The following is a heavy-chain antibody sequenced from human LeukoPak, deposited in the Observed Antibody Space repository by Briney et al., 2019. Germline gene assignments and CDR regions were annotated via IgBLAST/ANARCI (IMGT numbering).Heavy chain of an antibody. J-gene: IGHJ6*03. CDR2: IIPIFGTA. Sequence: SVKVSCKASGGTFSSYAISWVRQAPGQGLEWMGGIIPIFGTANYAQKFQGRVTITADKSTSTAYMELSSLRSEDTAVYYCARGAHYDSSGKRSRRAYYYMDVWGKGTTVTVSS. D-gene: IGHD3-22*01. CDR3: ARGAHYDSSGKRSRRAYYYMDV. V-gene: IGHV1-69*06. CDR1: GGTFSSYA.